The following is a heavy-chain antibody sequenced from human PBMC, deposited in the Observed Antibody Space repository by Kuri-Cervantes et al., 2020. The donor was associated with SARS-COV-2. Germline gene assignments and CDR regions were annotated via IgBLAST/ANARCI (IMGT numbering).Heavy chain of an antibody. CDR1: GGTFGSHT. V-gene: IGHV1-69*13. CDR3: ARDSPTEGLDY. Sequence: SVKVSCKASGGTFGSHTISWVRHAPGQGLEWMGSIIPIFRAPNYAQKFQGRVTFIADGSTSTAYMTLSSLTSDDTAVYCCARDSPTEGLDYWGQGTLVTVSS. CDR2: IIPIFRAP. J-gene: IGHJ4*02.